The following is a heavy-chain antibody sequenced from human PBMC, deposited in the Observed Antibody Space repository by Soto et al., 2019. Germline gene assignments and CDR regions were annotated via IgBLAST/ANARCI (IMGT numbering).Heavy chain of an antibody. CDR3: TRMSRSFDY. Sequence: QVLLEQSGAEVRRPGASVKISCQASGYPFSNYHMHWVRQAPGQGLEWMGMIDPDNGRTKFAQSLQGRVTMPRDTSTNSVYMELRALKSEDTAIYFCTRMSRSFDYWGQGSHVTVSS. J-gene: IGHJ4*02. V-gene: IGHV1-46*03. CDR2: IDPDNGRT. CDR1: GYPFSNYH.